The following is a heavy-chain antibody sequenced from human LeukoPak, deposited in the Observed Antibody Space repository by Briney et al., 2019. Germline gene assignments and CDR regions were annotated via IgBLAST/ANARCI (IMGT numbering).Heavy chain of an antibody. CDR3: AKSNGYGLVDI. CDR2: IYSSGST. CDR1: GGSISNYY. D-gene: IGHD3-10*01. Sequence: PSETLSLTCTVSGGSISNYYWSWIRQPPGKGLEWIGYIYSSGSTNYNPSLKSRVTISVDTSKIQFSLKLSSVTAADTAVYYCAKSNGYGLVDIWGQGTMVTVSS. V-gene: IGHV4-59*01. J-gene: IGHJ3*02.